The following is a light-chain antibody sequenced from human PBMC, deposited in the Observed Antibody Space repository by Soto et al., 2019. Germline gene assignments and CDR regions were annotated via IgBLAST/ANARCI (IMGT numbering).Light chain of an antibody. CDR2: DAS. J-gene: IGKJ3*01. V-gene: IGKV1-33*01. CDR3: HRGFT. Sequence: DIQMTQSPSSLSASVGDRVTITCQASQDISFYLNWYQQKPGKAPKLLIFDASTLQTGVPSRFSGRGSGTDFTFTISSLQPEDSATYFCHRGFTFGPGTKVHIK. CDR1: QDISFY.